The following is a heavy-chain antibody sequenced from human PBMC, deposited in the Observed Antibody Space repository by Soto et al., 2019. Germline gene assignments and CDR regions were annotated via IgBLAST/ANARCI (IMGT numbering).Heavy chain of an antibody. CDR2: ISGSGGST. V-gene: IGHV3-23*01. D-gene: IGHD5-18*01. CDR1: GFTFSSYA. J-gene: IGHJ4*02. Sequence: GGSLRLSCAASGFTFSSYAMSWVRQATGKGLEWVSAISGSGGSTYYADSVKGRFTISRDNSKNTLYLQMNSLRAEDTAVYYCAKMGTVDTAMVPDYWGQGTLVTVSS. CDR3: AKMGTVDTAMVPDY.